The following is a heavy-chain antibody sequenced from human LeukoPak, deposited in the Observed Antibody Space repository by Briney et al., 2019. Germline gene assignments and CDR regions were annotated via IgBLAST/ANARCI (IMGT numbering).Heavy chain of an antibody. CDR1: GFTFSNYG. Sequence: GGSLRLSCAASGFTFSNYGMSWVRQAPGKGLEWVSGINWNGGSTGYADSVKGRFTISRDNAKNSLYLQMNSLRAEDTALYYCAGAPRFEEDYYDSSGPTYYYYYYMDVWGKGTTVTVSS. J-gene: IGHJ6*03. CDR2: INWNGGST. D-gene: IGHD3-22*01. CDR3: AGAPRFEEDYYDSSGPTYYYYYYMDV. V-gene: IGHV3-20*04.